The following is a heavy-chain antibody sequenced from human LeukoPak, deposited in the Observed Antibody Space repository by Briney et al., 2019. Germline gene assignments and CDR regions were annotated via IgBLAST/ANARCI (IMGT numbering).Heavy chain of an antibody. CDR1: W. J-gene: IGHJ4*02. D-gene: IGHD6-25*01. CDR3: ARHGSSSVAFFDY. Sequence: WIGXVRQMPGKGLXWMGIIYPGDSDTRYSPSFQGQVTISADKSISTAYLQWSSLKASDTAMYYCARHGSSSVAFFDYWGQGTLVTVSS. CDR2: IYPGDSDT. V-gene: IGHV5-51*01.